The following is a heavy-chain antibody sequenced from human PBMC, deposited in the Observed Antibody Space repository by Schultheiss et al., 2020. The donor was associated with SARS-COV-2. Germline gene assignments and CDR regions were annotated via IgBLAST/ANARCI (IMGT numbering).Heavy chain of an antibody. V-gene: IGHV1-2*02. D-gene: IGHD6-19*01. Sequence: ASVKVSCKASGGTFSSYPISWVRQAPGQGLAWMGRINPNSGGTNYAQKFQGRVTMTRDTSISTAYMELSRLRSDDTAVYYCARDRHYSSGWSDWGQGTLVTVSS. CDR3: ARDRHYSSGWSD. CDR1: GGTFSSYP. J-gene: IGHJ4*02. CDR2: INPNSGGT.